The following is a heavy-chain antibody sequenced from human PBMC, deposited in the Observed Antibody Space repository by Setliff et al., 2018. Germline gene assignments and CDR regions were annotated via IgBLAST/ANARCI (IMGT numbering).Heavy chain of an antibody. Sequence: ASVKVSCKASGYTFIDYGITWVRQAPGQGLEWMGWISTYNGHANYAQKFQGRVTMTTDTSTGTAYMEVRSLRSDDTAVYYCSSLVRYFTTTTCQSFPGAEVWGQGTLVTVSS. CDR3: SSLVRYFTTTTCQSFPGAEV. CDR1: GYTFIDYG. J-gene: IGHJ4*02. D-gene: IGHD2-8*01. V-gene: IGHV1-18*01. CDR2: ISTYNGHA.